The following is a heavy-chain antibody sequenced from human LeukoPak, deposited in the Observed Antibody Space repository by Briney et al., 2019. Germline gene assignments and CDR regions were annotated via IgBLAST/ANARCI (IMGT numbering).Heavy chain of an antibody. Sequence: SETLSLTCTVSGGSISSYYWSWIRQPPGKGLEWIGYIYYSGSTNYNPSLKSRVTISVDTCKNQFSLKLSSVTAADTAVYYCARDQADYYDSSGYTYAFDIWGQGTMVTVSS. D-gene: IGHD3-22*01. CDR2: IYYSGST. V-gene: IGHV4-59*01. CDR3: ARDQADYYDSSGYTYAFDI. J-gene: IGHJ3*02. CDR1: GGSISSYY.